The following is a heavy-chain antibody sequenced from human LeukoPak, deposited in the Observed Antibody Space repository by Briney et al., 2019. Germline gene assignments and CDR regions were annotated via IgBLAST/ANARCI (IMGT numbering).Heavy chain of an antibody. CDR3: ARALRDAFDI. Sequence: GGSLRLSCAASGFIFSSYSMNWVRQAPGKGLEWVSSISSSSSYIYYADSVKGRFTISRDNATNSLYLQMNSLRAEDTAVYYCARALRDAFDIWAQGTMVSVST. CDR2: ISSSSSYI. CDR1: GFIFSSYS. J-gene: IGHJ3*02. V-gene: IGHV3-21*01.